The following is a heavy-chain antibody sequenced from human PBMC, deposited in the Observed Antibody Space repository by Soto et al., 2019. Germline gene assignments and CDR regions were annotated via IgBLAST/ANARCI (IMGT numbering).Heavy chain of an antibody. Sequence: QVQMVESGGGVVQPGRSLRLSCAASGFSFENYGMHWVRQAPGRGLEWVAIIWYDGSLQYYAAAVKGRFTISRDNSKNNLYLEMNSLRAEDTAVYYCANLWGDGYNLGQDYNGMDVWGQGTTVIVSS. CDR1: GFSFENYG. CDR2: IWYDGSLQ. V-gene: IGHV3-33*06. J-gene: IGHJ6*02. CDR3: ANLWGDGYNLGQDYNGMDV. D-gene: IGHD5-12*01.